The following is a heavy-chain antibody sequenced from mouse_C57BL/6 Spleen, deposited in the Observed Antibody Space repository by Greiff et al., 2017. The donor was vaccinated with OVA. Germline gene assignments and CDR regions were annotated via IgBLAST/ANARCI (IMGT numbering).Heavy chain of an antibody. J-gene: IGHJ3*01. V-gene: IGHV14-4*01. CDR2: IDPENGDT. D-gene: IGHD1-1*01. CDR3: TPITTVVARAY. CDR1: GFNIKDDY. Sequence: EVQRVESGAELVRPGASVKLSCTASGFNIKDDYMHWVKQRPEQGLEWIGWIDPENGDTEYASKFQGKATITADTSSNTAYLQLSSLTSEDTAVYYCTPITTVVARAYWGQGTLVTVSA.